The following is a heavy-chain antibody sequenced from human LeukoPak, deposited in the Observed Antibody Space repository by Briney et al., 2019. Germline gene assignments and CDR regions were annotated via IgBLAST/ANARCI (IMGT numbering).Heavy chain of an antibody. D-gene: IGHD3-10*01. J-gene: IGHJ5*02. CDR3: ARGGYYGSGNDFRFDP. CDR1: GGSISSYY. Sequence: SETLSLTCTVSGGSISSYYWSWIRQPPGKGLEWIGYIYYSGSTNYKPSLKSRVTISVDTSKNQFSLKLSSVTAADTAVYYCARGGYYGSGNDFRFDPWGEGTLVTVSS. V-gene: IGHV4-59*01. CDR2: IYYSGST.